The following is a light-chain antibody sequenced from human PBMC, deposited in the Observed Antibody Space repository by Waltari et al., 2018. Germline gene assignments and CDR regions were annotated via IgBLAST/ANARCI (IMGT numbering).Light chain of an antibody. J-gene: IGLJ1*01. Sequence: QSALTQPASVSGSPGQSITISCSGTDSDVGAYDFVPLYQQHPGKAPHLIIYEVSNRPSGISNRFPASKSGNTASLTISGLQAEDEADYYCSSYTTSSAPGVFGTGTRVTVL. CDR1: DSDVGAYDF. CDR3: SSYTTSSAPGV. CDR2: EVS. V-gene: IGLV2-14*01.